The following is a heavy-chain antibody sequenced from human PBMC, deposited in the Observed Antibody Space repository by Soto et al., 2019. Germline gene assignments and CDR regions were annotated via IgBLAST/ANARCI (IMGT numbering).Heavy chain of an antibody. CDR1: GGTFSSYT. J-gene: IGHJ2*01. V-gene: IGHV1-69*08. CDR3: ARDSAMIMAFDL. Sequence: QVQLVQSGAEVKKPGSSVKVSCKASGGTFSSYTISWVRQAPGQGLEWMGRIIPILGIANYAQKFQGRVTITADKSPSTAYMELSSRRSEDTAVYYCARDSAMIMAFDLWGRGTLVTVSS. CDR2: IIPILGIA. D-gene: IGHD2-8*01.